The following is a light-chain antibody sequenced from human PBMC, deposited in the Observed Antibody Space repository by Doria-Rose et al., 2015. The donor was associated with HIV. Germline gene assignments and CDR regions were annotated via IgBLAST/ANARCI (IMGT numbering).Light chain of an antibody. Sequence: QKARKAPKHHNFTATTLQSGVPSRFSGGGSGTDFTLTISSLQPDDFATYYCQQAYSFPYSFGQGTKLDIK. CDR2: TAT. J-gene: IGKJ2*01. CDR3: QQAYSFPYS. V-gene: IGKV1-39*01.